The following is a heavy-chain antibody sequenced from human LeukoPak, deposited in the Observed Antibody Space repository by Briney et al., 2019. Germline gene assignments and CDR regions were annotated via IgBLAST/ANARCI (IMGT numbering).Heavy chain of an antibody. D-gene: IGHD6-13*01. Sequence: SETLSLTCTVSGGSISSNSYYWGWIRQPPGKGLEWIVTIYHSGSTYDKPSLKSRVTISVDTSKNQFFLRLSSVTAADTAVYYCAKQRGVWFGSSLYPYYFDYWGQGTLVTVSS. CDR2: IYHSGST. CDR3: AKQRGVWFGSSLYPYYFDY. CDR1: GGSISSNSYY. V-gene: IGHV4-39*01. J-gene: IGHJ4*02.